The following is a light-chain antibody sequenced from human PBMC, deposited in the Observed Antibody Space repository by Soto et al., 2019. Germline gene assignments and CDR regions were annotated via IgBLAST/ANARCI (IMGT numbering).Light chain of an antibody. CDR2: DVN. CDR3: TSYGGRDNLI. Sequence: QSVLTQPPSASGSPGQSVTISCTGTSSDVGAYNYVSWFQQHPGKAPKLIMSDVNKRPAGVPDRFSGSKSGNTASLTVSGLQAEDEADYYCTSYGGRDNLIFGGGTQLTVL. CDR1: SSDVGAYNY. J-gene: IGLJ2*01. V-gene: IGLV2-8*01.